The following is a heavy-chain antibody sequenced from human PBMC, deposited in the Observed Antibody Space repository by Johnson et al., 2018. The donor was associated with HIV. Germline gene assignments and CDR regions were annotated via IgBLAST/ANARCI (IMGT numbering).Heavy chain of an antibody. CDR3: ARSPPFMGNYGSGSWWAFDI. V-gene: IGHV3-30*04. CDR1: GFTFSSYA. J-gene: IGHJ3*02. CDR2: ISYDGSDE. Sequence: QVQLVESGGGVVQPGRSLRLSCAASGFTFSSYAMHWVRQAPGKGLEWVAVISYDGSDESYADPVRGRLTLSRDNYKNTLYLQMSRLRAEDTAVYYCARSPPFMGNYGSGSWWAFDIWGQGTMVTVSS. D-gene: IGHD3-10*01.